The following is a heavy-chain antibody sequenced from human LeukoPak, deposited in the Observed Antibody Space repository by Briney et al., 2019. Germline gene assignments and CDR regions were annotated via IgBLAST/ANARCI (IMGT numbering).Heavy chain of an antibody. J-gene: IGHJ4*02. CDR1: GGTFSSYA. CDR3: ARPHRGYAKQAGFAY. V-gene: IGHV1-69*13. CDR2: IIPIFGTA. D-gene: IGHD5-12*01. Sequence: SVKVSCKASGGTFSSYAISWVRQAPGQGLEWRGGIIPIFGTANYAQKFQGRVTITADESTSTAYMELSSLSSEDTAVYYCARPHRGYAKQAGFAYWGQGTLVTVSS.